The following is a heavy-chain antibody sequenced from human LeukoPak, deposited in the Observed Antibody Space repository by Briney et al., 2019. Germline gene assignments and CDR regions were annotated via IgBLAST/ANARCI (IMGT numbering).Heavy chain of an antibody. CDR2: TSYDGSNK. V-gene: IGHV3-30-3*01. J-gene: IGHJ4*02. D-gene: IGHD1-1*01. CDR3: ARDNIQLERPRFHRHGFDY. CDR1: GFTFSSYA. Sequence: PGGSLRLSCAASGFTFSSYAMHWVRQAPGKGLEWVAVTSYDGSNKYYADSVKGRFTISRDNSKNTLYLQMNSLRAEDTAVYYCARDNIQLERPRFHRHGFDYWGQGTLVTVSS.